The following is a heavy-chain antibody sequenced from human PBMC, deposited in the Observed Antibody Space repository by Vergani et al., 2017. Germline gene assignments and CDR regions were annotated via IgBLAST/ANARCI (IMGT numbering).Heavy chain of an antibody. V-gene: IGHV4-59*01. CDR3: ARGYGDYDFDY. J-gene: IGHJ4*02. Sequence: QVQLQESGPGLVKPSETLSLTCTVSGGSISSYYWSWIRQPPGKGLEWIGYIYYSGSTNYNPPLKSRVTISVDTSKNQFSLKLSSVTAADTAVYYCARGYGDYDFDYWGQGTLVTVSS. D-gene: IGHD4-17*01. CDR1: GGSISSYY. CDR2: IYYSGST.